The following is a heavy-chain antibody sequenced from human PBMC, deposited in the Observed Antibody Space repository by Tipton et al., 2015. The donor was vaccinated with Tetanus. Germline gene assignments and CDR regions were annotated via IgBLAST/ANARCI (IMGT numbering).Heavy chain of an antibody. V-gene: IGHV3-53*05. CDR1: GFTVSSSY. J-gene: IGHJ6*02. CDR2: IYSGGST. Sequence: SLRLSCAASGFTVSSSYMSWVRQSPGKGLEWVSVIYSGGSTYYADSVKGRFTISRDNSKNTLYLQMNSLRAEDTAVYYCARDETYYDFWSGYSSGYYGMDVWGQGTTVTVSS. D-gene: IGHD3-3*01. CDR3: ARDETYYDFWSGYSSGYYGMDV.